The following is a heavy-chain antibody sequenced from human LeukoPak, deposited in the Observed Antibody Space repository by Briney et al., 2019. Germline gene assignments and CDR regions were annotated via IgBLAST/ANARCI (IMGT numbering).Heavy chain of an antibody. CDR3: ARHIASSIAARDYYMDV. CDR2: IYPGDSDT. J-gene: IGHJ6*03. CDR1: GYCFTSYW. V-gene: IGHV5-51*01. Sequence: GGALKISCKGSGYCFTSYWIGGARQMPGKGLEGMGIIYPGDSDTRYSPYFQGQVTISADKSISTAYLQWSSLKASDTAMYYCARHIASSIAARDYYMDVWGKGTTVTVSS. D-gene: IGHD6-6*01.